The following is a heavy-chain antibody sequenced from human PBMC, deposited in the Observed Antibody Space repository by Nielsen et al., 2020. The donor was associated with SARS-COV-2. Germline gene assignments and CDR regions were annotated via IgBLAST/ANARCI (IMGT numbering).Heavy chain of an antibody. J-gene: IGHJ3*02. V-gene: IGHV4-39*01. CDR2: IYYSGST. CDR3: ARSLSSSWYLGDAFDI. CDR1: GGSISSSSYY. Sequence: SETLSLTCTVSGGSISSSSYYWGWIRQPPGKGLEWIGSIYYSGSTYYNPSLKSRVTISVDTSKNQFSLKLSSVTAADTAVYYCARSLSSSWYLGDAFDIWGQGTMVTVSS. D-gene: IGHD6-13*01.